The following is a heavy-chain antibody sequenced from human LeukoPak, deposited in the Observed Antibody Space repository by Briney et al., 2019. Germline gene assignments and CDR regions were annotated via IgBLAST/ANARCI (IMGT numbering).Heavy chain of an antibody. CDR1: GGSISSSSYY. V-gene: IGHV4-39*07. J-gene: IGHJ5*02. D-gene: IGHD3-10*01. Sequence: PSETLSLTCTVSGGSISSSSYYWGWIRQPPGKGLEWIGSIYYSGSTYYNPSLKSRVTISVDTSKNQFSLKLSSVTAADTAVYYCASYVLWFGANNWFDPWGQGTLVTVSS. CDR2: IYYSGST. CDR3: ASYVLWFGANNWFDP.